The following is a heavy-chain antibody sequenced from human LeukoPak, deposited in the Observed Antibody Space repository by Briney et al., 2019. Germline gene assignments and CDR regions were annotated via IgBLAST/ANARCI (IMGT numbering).Heavy chain of an antibody. J-gene: IGHJ3*02. V-gene: IGHV3-30*04. D-gene: IGHD6-19*01. Sequence: TGRSLRLSCATSGFTFANYAIHWVRQAPGKGLGWVSVISYDGSNEYYAESVKGRFTISRDSSKNTLYLQTNSLKTEDTAVYYCARTSRQWLTRHGFDIWGQGTMVTVSS. CDR1: GFTFANYA. CDR3: ARTSRQWLTRHGFDI. CDR2: ISYDGSNE.